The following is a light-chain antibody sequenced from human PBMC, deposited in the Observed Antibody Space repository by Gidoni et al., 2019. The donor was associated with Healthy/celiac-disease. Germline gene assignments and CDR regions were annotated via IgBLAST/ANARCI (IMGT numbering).Light chain of an antibody. V-gene: IGKV3-20*01. CDR1: QIVSSSY. J-gene: IGKJ2*01. CDR2: GAS. CDR3: QQYGSSPYT. Sequence: IALTQSPGTLLLSPGERATLSCRASQIVSSSYLAWYQQKPGQAPRLLIYGASSRATGIPARFSGSGSGTDFTLTISRLEPEDFAVYYCQQYGSSPYTFGQGTKLEIK.